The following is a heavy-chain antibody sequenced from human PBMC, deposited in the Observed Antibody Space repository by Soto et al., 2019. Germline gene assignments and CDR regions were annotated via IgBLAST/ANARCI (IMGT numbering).Heavy chain of an antibody. Sequence: QLQLQESGPGLVKPSETLSLTCTVSGGSISSSSYYWGWIRQPPGKGLEWIGSIYYSGSTYYNPSLKSRVTISVDTSKNQFSLKLSSVTAADTAVYYCARLWIQLWPDYWGQGTLVTVSS. V-gene: IGHV4-39*01. CDR1: GGSISSSSYY. CDR2: IYYSGST. D-gene: IGHD5-18*01. J-gene: IGHJ4*02. CDR3: ARLWIQLWPDY.